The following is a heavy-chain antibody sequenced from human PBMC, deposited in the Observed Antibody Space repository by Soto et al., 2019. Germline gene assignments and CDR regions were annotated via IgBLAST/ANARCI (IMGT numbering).Heavy chain of an antibody. CDR3: ARSSSSWFDY. V-gene: IGHV6-1*01. CDR1: GDSVSSNSAA. D-gene: IGHD6-13*01. Sequence: SKTRSLACAISGDSVSSNSAAWNWIRQYPSRGLEWMGRTYYRSKWYNDYAVSVKSRITITPDTTKNQFSLQLNSVTPEDTAVYYCARSSSSWFDYWGQGTLVTVSS. CDR2: TYYRSKWYN. J-gene: IGHJ5*01.